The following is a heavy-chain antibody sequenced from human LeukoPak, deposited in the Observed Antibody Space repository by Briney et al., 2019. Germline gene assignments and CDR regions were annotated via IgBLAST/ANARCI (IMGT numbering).Heavy chain of an antibody. D-gene: IGHD6-6*01. CDR3: ARVQQLVTVYYYYGMDV. CDR2: IWYDGSNK. Sequence: GGSLRLSCAASGFTFSSYGMHWVRQAPGKGLEWVAVIWYDGSNKYYADSVKGRFTISRDNSKNTLYLQMNSLRAEDTAVYYCARVQQLVTVYYYYGMDVWGQGTTLTVSS. CDR1: GFTFSSYG. J-gene: IGHJ6*02. V-gene: IGHV3-33*01.